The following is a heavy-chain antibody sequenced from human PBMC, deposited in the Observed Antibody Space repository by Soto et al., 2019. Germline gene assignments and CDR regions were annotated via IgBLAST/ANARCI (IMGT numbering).Heavy chain of an antibody. CDR1: GGSFSGYY. J-gene: IGHJ6*03. V-gene: IGHV4-34*01. CDR3: ARGVVPAGKGDYYYYMDF. CDR2: INHSGST. D-gene: IGHD2-2*01. Sequence: SETLSLTCAVYGGSFSGYYWSWIRQPPGKGLEWIGEINHSGSTNYNPSPKSRVTISVDTSKNQFSLKLSSVTAADTAVYYCARGVVPAGKGDYYYYMDFWGQGTTVTGSS.